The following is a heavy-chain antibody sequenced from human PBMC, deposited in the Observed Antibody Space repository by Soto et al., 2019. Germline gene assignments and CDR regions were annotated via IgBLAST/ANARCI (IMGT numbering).Heavy chain of an antibody. Sequence: ASVKVFCKASGYTFTRYPMNWGRQATGQRLEWMGWINPDNGNTQSSQKFQDRVIIHRDASASTAYMDLSSLRSEDTAVYYGARGIATGQLDPWGQGTLVTVSS. CDR3: ARGIATGQLDP. V-gene: IGHV1-3*01. D-gene: IGHD2-15*01. CDR2: INPDNGNT. CDR1: GYTFTRYP. J-gene: IGHJ5*02.